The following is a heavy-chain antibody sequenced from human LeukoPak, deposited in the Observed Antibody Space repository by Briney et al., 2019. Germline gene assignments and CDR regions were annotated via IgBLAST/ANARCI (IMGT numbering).Heavy chain of an antibody. J-gene: IGHJ3*02. D-gene: IGHD3-3*01. Sequence: AGGSLRLSCAASGFTFSSYGMHWVRQAPGKGLEWVAVIWYDGSNKYYADSVKGRFTISRDNSKNTLYLQMNSLRAEDTAVYYCARDRGDFWSGYYNRTHAFDIWGQGTMVTVSS. CDR1: GFTFSSYG. V-gene: IGHV3-33*01. CDR2: IWYDGSNK. CDR3: ARDRGDFWSGYYNRTHAFDI.